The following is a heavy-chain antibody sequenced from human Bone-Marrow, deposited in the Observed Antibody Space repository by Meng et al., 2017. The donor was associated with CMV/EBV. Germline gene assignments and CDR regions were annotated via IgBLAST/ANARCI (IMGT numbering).Heavy chain of an antibody. Sequence: GGSLRLSCAASGFTFSKYNMNWVRQAPGKGLEWVSYISSSSSTIYYADSVRGRFTISRDNAKNSLYLQMNSLRAEDTAVYYCARVLLPHYCSSTSCYSPYYYYYGMDVWGQGTTVTVSS. J-gene: IGHJ6*02. V-gene: IGHV3-48*04. D-gene: IGHD2-2*02. CDR1: GFTFSKYN. CDR2: ISSSSSTI. CDR3: ARVLLPHYCSSTSCYSPYYYYYGMDV.